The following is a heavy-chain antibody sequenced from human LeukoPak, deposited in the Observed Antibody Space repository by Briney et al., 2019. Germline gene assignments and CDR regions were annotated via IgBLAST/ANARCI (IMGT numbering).Heavy chain of an antibody. V-gene: IGHV3-30-3*01. J-gene: IGHJ4*02. CDR1: GFTFSSYA. Sequence: GGSLRLSCAASGFTFSSYAMHWVRQAPGKGLEWAAVISYDGSNKYYADSVKGRFTISRDNSKNTLYVQMNSLRAEDTAVYYCARVPVWYSSSWYGDYWGQGTLVTVSS. CDR3: ARVPVWYSSSWYGDY. D-gene: IGHD6-13*01. CDR2: ISYDGSNK.